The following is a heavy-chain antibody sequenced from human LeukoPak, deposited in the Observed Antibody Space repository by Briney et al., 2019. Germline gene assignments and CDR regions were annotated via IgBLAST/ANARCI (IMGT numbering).Heavy chain of an antibody. Sequence: PSETLSLTCTVSGGSISSYYWSWIRRPPGKGLEWIGYIYYSGSTNYNPSLKSRVTISVDTSKNQFSLKLSSVTAADTAVYYCARLADILTGYYFDYWGQGTLVTVSS. J-gene: IGHJ4*02. D-gene: IGHD3-9*01. V-gene: IGHV4-59*08. CDR2: IYYSGST. CDR1: GGSISSYY. CDR3: ARLADILTGYYFDY.